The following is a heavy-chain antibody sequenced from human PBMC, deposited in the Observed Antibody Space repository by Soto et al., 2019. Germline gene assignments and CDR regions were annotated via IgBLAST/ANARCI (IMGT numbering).Heavy chain of an antibody. CDR3: ARVRAAAGTYYYYYGMDV. J-gene: IGHJ6*02. CDR1: GYTFTSYG. V-gene: IGHV1-18*01. CDR2: ISAYNGNT. Sequence: QVQLVQSGAEVKKPGASVKVSCKASGYTFTSYGISWVRQAPGQGLEWMGWISAYNGNTNYAQKLQGRVTMTTDTSMSTAYMELRSLRSDDTAVYYCARVRAAAGTYYYYYGMDVWGQGTTVTVSS. D-gene: IGHD6-13*01.